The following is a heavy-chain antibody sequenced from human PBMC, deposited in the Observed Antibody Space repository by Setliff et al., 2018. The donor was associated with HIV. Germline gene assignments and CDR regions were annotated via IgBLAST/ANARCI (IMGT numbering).Heavy chain of an antibody. Sequence: GGSLRLSCAASGFTFSSYTMNWVRQAPGKGLEWVSFISSSGTYIRYSDSVKGRFTVSRDDAKTSVHLQMNNLRAEDSAVYYCAREQAYVILTGYYTAGIDYWGQGTLVTVSS. J-gene: IGHJ4*02. D-gene: IGHD3-9*01. CDR1: GFTFSSYT. V-gene: IGHV3-21*01. CDR3: AREQAYVILTGYYTAGIDY. CDR2: ISSSGTYI.